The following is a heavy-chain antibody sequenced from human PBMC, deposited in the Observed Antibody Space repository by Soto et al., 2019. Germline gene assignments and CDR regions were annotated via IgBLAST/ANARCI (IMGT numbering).Heavy chain of an antibody. CDR3: AKDLGANNGVWEAFDM. J-gene: IGHJ3*02. CDR2: LVGSGGDK. V-gene: IGHV3-23*01. Sequence: EVQLLESGGGLVQPGGSLRLSCAASGFSFSAYAMNWVRQAPGKGLQWVAGLVGSGGDKNYADSVRGRFTVTRDNAKNTLYLQMDRLRDEETAVYYCAKDLGANNGVWEAFDMWGRGTEVTVSS. D-gene: IGHD2-8*01. CDR1: GFSFSAYA.